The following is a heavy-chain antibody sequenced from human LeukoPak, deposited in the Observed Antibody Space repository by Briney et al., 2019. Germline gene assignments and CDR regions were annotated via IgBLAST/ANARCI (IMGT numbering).Heavy chain of an antibody. J-gene: IGHJ6*03. CDR1: GGSISSSSYY. Sequence: PSETLSLTCTVSGGSISSSSYYWGWIRQPPGKGLEWIGSISYSGATYYNPSLKSRVSMSVHTSKNQFSLKLSSVTAADTAVYYCARDGLYYHYYMDVWGEGTTVTVSS. V-gene: IGHV4-39*07. CDR3: ARDGLYYHYYMDV. CDR2: ISYSGAT.